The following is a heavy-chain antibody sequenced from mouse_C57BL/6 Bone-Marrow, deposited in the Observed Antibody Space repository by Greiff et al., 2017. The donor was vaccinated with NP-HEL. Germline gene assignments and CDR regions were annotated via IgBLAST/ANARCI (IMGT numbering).Heavy chain of an antibody. CDR1: GYSITSGYY. CDR2: ISYDGSN. Sequence: EVKVEESGPGLVKPSQSLSLTCSVTGYSITSGYYWNWIRQFPGNKLEWMGYISYDGSNNYNPSLKNRISITRDTSKNQFFLKLNSVTTEDTATYYCARLLRYYFDYWGQGTTLTVSS. CDR3: ARLLRYYFDY. D-gene: IGHD1-1*01. J-gene: IGHJ2*01. V-gene: IGHV3-6*01.